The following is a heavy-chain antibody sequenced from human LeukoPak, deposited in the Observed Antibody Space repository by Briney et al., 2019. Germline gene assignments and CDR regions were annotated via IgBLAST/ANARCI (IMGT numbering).Heavy chain of an antibody. CDR2: IIPIFGTA. CDR1: GGTFSSYA. Sequence: SVKVSCKASGGTFSSYAISWVRQAPGQGLEWMGGIIPIFGTANYAQKFQGRVTITADESTSTAYMELSSLRSEDTAVYYCATLPIYYDFWSGYIYWGQGTLVTASS. D-gene: IGHD3-3*01. J-gene: IGHJ4*02. CDR3: ATLPIYYDFWSGYIY. V-gene: IGHV1-69*13.